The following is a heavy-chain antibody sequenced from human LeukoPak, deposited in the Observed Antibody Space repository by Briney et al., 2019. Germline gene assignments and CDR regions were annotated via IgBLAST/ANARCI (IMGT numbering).Heavy chain of an antibody. CDR2: IYYSGST. V-gene: IGHV4-39*01. CDR1: GGSISSSSYY. J-gene: IGHJ4*02. Sequence: SETLSLTCTVSGGSISSSSYYWGWIRQPPGKGLEWIGSIYYSGSTYYNPSLKSRVTISVDTSKNQFSLKLSSVTAADTAVYYCARHLLLRFLEWLEGVDYWGQGTLVTVSS. CDR3: ARHLLLRFLEWLEGVDY. D-gene: IGHD3-3*01.